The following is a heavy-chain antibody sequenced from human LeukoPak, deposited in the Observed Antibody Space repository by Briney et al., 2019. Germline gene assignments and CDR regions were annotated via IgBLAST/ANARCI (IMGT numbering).Heavy chain of an antibody. CDR2: IRYDGSNK. CDR1: GFTFSSYG. Sequence: GGSLRLSCAASGFTFSSYGMHWVRQAPGKGLEWVAFIRYDGSNKYYADSVKGRFTISRDNSKNTLYLQMNSLRAEDTAVYHCAKDRHNTYYFDYWGQGTLVTVSS. D-gene: IGHD2-2*02. V-gene: IGHV3-30*02. J-gene: IGHJ4*02. CDR3: AKDRHNTYYFDY.